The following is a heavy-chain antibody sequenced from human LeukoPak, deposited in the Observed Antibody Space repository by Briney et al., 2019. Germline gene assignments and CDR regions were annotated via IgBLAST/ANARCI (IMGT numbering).Heavy chain of an antibody. CDR1: GFTFSSYG. CDR3: AKVSTRAAHFDY. CDR2: IWYDGSNK. D-gene: IGHD2/OR15-2a*01. J-gene: IGHJ4*02. V-gene: IGHV3-33*06. Sequence: GGSLRLSCAASGFTFSSYGMHWVRQAPGKGLEWVAVIWYDGSNKYYADSVKGRFTISRDNSKNTLYLQMNSLRAEDTAVYYCAKVSTRAAHFDYWGQGTLVTVSS.